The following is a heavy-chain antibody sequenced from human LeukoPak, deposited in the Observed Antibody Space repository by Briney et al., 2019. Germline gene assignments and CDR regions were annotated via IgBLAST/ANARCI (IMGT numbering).Heavy chain of an antibody. Sequence: GGSLRLSCAASGFTFSTYSMNWVRQAPGKGLEWVSYISSNSGTIYYADSVKGRFTISRDNAKNSLYLQMNSLRAEDTAVYYCARLTTTVTTPFDYWGQGTLVTVSS. CDR1: GFTFSTYS. CDR3: ARLTTTVTTPFDY. J-gene: IGHJ4*02. D-gene: IGHD4-17*01. CDR2: ISSNSGTI. V-gene: IGHV3-48*04.